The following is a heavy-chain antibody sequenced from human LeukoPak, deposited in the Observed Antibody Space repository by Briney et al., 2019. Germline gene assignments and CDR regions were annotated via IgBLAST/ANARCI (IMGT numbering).Heavy chain of an antibody. V-gene: IGHV3-30*02. CDR1: GFTFSSYG. CDR3: AKDSPQMATTFDY. CDR2: IRYDGSNK. Sequence: GGSLRLSCAASGFTFSSYGMHWVRQAPGKGLEWVAFIRYDGSNKYYADSVKGRFTISRDNSKNTLYLQMNSQRAEDTAVYYCAKDSPQMATTFDYWGQGTLVTVSS. J-gene: IGHJ4*02. D-gene: IGHD5-24*01.